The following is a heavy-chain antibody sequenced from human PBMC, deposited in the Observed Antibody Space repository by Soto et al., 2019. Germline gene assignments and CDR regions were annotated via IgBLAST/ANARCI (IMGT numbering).Heavy chain of an antibody. V-gene: IGHV4-59*01. J-gene: IGHJ3*01. CDR3: ARVFVGTTQYDDASDV. CDR2: IHYSGNT. Sequence: SETLSLTCTGSGGYIVHYYWSWVRQPPGKGLEWIGFIHYSGNTNTNPSLKSRATISLDTSKNQFSLRLNSVTAADTAVYFCARVFVGTTQYDDASDVWGQGTMVTVSS. D-gene: IGHD1-7*01. CDR1: GGYIVHYY.